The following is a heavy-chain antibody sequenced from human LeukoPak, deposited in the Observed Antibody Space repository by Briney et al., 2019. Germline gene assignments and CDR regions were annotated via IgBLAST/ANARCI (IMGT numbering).Heavy chain of an antibody. J-gene: IGHJ3*02. Sequence: GGSLRLSCAASGFTVSSNYMSWVRQAPGKGLEWGSVIYSGGSTYYADSVKGRFTISRDNSKNTLYLQMNSLRAEDTAVYYCARDRVTTIGAFDIWGQGTMVTVSS. CDR3: ARDRVTTIGAFDI. D-gene: IGHD4-17*01. CDR1: GFTVSSNY. CDR2: IYSGGST. V-gene: IGHV3-53*01.